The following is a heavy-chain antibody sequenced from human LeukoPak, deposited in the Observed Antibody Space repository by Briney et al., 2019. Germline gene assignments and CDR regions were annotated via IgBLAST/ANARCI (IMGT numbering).Heavy chain of an antibody. V-gene: IGHV3-66*01. CDR1: GFTVSSNF. CDR3: ALGQVTDY. CDR2: IYSGGST. J-gene: IGHJ4*02. Sequence: GGSLRLSCAASGFTVSSNFMSWVRQAPGKGMEWVSVIYSGGSTYYADSVKGRFTISRDNSKNTLYLQMNSLRVEDTAVYYCALGQVTDYWGQGTLVTVSS. D-gene: IGHD5-18*01.